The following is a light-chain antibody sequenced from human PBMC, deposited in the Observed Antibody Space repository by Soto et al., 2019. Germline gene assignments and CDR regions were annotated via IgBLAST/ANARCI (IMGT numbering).Light chain of an antibody. CDR2: DAS. J-gene: IGKJ2*01. Sequence: EVLLTHSPATLSLSPGERATLSCRASQSVDNYLAWYQQKPGQAPRLLIYDASNRVTGIPARLSGSGSGTDFTFTISSLEPEDFAVYYCQQRSIWPSYTFGQGTKVDIK. CDR1: QSVDNY. CDR3: QQRSIWPSYT. V-gene: IGKV3-11*01.